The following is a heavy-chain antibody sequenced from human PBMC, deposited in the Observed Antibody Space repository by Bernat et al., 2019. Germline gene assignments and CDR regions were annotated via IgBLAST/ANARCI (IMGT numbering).Heavy chain of an antibody. CDR1: GFTFSDYY. J-gene: IGHJ6*02. D-gene: IGHD4-11*01. Sequence: QVQLVESGGGLVKPGGSLRLSCAASGFTFSDYYMSWIRQAPGKGPEWVSYISSSCSTIYHADSGKGRFTISRDNAKNSLYLQMNSLRAEDTAVYYCARDLEMTTVTRGSYYYYYGMDVWGQGTTVTVSS. CDR2: ISSSCSTI. CDR3: ARDLEMTTVTRGSYYYYYGMDV. V-gene: IGHV3-11*01.